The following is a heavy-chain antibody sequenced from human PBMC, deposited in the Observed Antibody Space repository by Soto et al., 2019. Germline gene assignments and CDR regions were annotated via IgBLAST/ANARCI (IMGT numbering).Heavy chain of an antibody. CDR1: GFTFSDYA. CDR2: ISGSGGNT. Sequence: ESGGGLVQPGGSLRLSCAASGFTFSDYAMNWVRQAPGKGLEWVSAISGSGGNTYYADSVKGRFTISRDNSKNTLYLQMNSLRAEDTAVYYCANGRFLEWLLPDNWFDPWGQGTLVTVST. J-gene: IGHJ5*02. CDR3: ANGRFLEWLLPDNWFDP. V-gene: IGHV3-23*01. D-gene: IGHD3-3*01.